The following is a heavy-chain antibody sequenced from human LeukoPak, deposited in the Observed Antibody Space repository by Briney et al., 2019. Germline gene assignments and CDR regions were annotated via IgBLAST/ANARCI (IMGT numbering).Heavy chain of an antibody. D-gene: IGHD3-10*01. CDR1: GGSISSSNW. CDR2: IYHSGST. V-gene: IGHV4-4*02. CDR3: ATMVRGVIPWFDP. Sequence: SGTLSLTCAVSGGSISSSNWRSWVRQPPGKGLEWIGEIYHSGSTNYNPSLKSRVTISVDKSKNQFSLKLSSVTAADTPVYYCATMVRGVIPWFDPWGQGTLVTVSS. J-gene: IGHJ5*02.